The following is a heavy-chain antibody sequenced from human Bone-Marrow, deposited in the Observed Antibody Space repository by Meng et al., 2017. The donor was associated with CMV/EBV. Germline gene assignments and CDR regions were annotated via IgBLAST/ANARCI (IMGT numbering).Heavy chain of an antibody. CDR2: ISSIGITI. CDR3: ARGRPQGFLEWLPSYGMDV. V-gene: IGHV3-11*01. Sequence: GSLRLSCAASGFTFSDYYMSWIRQAPGNGLEWVSYISSIGITIYYADSVKGRFTISRDNAKNSLYLQMNSLRAEDTAVYYCARGRPQGFLEWLPSYGMDVWGQGTTVTVSS. CDR1: GFTFSDYY. D-gene: IGHD3-3*01. J-gene: IGHJ6*02.